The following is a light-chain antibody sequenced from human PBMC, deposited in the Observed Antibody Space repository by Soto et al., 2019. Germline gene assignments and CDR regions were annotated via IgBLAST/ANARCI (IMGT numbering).Light chain of an antibody. CDR1: QTISRF. Sequence: DIQMTQSPSSLSASVGDRVTITCRASQTISRFLTGYQQKPGKAPKLLIYDAFPLQSGVPSRFSVSGSGTDFTLTIGSLQPEDFARYYCQQTYRPPFTFGPGTKVDIK. CDR2: DAF. J-gene: IGKJ3*01. CDR3: QQTYRPPFT. V-gene: IGKV1-39*01.